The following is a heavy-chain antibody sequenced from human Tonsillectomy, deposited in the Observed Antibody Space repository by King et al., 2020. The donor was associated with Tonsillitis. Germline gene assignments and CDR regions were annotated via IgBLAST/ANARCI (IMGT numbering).Heavy chain of an antibody. Sequence: QLVQSGAEMKKPGESLKISCKGSGYSFTIYWIVWVRQMPGKGLEWVGIIYPGDSDTRYSPSFQGQVTISAYKSSSTAYLQWSSLKAADTAMYYCAKSGIAAGVGPVDSWGQGTLVTVSS. V-gene: IGHV5-51*01. J-gene: IGHJ4*02. CDR2: IYPGDSDT. CDR1: GYSFTIYW. D-gene: IGHD6-13*01. CDR3: AKSGIAAGVGPVDS.